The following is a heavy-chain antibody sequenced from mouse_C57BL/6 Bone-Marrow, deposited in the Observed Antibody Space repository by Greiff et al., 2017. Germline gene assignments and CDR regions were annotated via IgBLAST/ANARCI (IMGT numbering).Heavy chain of an antibody. J-gene: IGHJ3*01. CDR3: ARQDYGSSAY. CDR1: GYTFTSYW. Sequence: QVQLQQSGAELVKPGASVKLSCKASGYTFTSYWMPWVKQRPGQGLEWIGEIDPSDSYTNYNQKFTGKATLTVDTSSSTAYMQLSSLTSEDSAVYYCARQDYGSSAYWGQGTLVTVSA. D-gene: IGHD1-1*01. V-gene: IGHV1-50*01. CDR2: IDPSDSYT.